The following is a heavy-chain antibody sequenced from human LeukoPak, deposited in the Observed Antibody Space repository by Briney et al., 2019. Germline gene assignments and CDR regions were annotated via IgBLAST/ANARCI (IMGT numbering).Heavy chain of an antibody. CDR1: GYTFTSYD. Sequence: GASVKVSCKASGYTFTSYDINWVRQAPGQGLEWMGGIIPIFGTSNYAQKFQGRVTIIADKSTSTAYMELSSLRSEDTAFYYCAKGYSSSWSYFDYWGQGTLVTVSS. D-gene: IGHD6-13*01. CDR3: AKGYSSSWSYFDY. J-gene: IGHJ4*02. CDR2: IIPIFGTS. V-gene: IGHV1-69*06.